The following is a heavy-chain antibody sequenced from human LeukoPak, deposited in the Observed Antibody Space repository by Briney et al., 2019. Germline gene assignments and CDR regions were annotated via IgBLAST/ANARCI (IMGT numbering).Heavy chain of an antibody. Sequence: ASVKVPCKASGYTFTTYYIHWVRQAPGQGLEWMGIINPSGGSTSYAQKFQGRVTMTRDTSTSTAYMELSSLRSEDTAVYYCASTKIGYCSSTSCLGLDYWGQGTLVTVSS. CDR1: GYTFTTYY. V-gene: IGHV1-46*01. D-gene: IGHD2-2*01. CDR3: ASTKIGYCSSTSCLGLDY. J-gene: IGHJ4*02. CDR2: INPSGGST.